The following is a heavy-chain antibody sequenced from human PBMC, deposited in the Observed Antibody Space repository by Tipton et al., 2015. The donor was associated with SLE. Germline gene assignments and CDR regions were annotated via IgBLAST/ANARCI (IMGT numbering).Heavy chain of an antibody. CDR2: VNHSGST. J-gene: IGHJ4*02. CDR1: GGSFSGYY. CDR3: ARRIPSWYSGSFFDY. V-gene: IGHV4-34*01. Sequence: LRLSCAVYGGSFSGYYWSWLRQPPGKGLEWIGEVNHSGSTNYNPSLKSRVTISVDTSKNQFSLKLSSVTAADTAVYYCARRIPSWYSGSFFDYWGQGTLVTVSS. D-gene: IGHD1-26*01.